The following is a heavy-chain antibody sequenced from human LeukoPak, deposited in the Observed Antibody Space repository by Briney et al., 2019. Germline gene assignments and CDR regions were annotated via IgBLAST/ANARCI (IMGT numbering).Heavy chain of an antibody. V-gene: IGHV3-33*01. D-gene: IGHD3-22*01. CDR1: GFTFSSYG. Sequence: GGSLRLSRAASGFTFSSYGMHWVRQAPGKGLEWVAVIWYDGSNKYYADSVKGRFTISRDNSKNTLYLQMNSLRAEDTAVYYCARGGYYDSSGYYYNAFDIWGQGTMVTVSS. J-gene: IGHJ3*02. CDR2: IWYDGSNK. CDR3: ARGGYYDSSGYYYNAFDI.